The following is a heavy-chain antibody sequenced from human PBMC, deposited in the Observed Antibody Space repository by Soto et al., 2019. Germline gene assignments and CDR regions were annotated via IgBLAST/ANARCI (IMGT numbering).Heavy chain of an antibody. CDR3: EKLSCTSSTCYFPGWFDP. CDR2: YYYSGSS. J-gene: IGHJ5*02. V-gene: IGHV4-30-4*01. Sequence: QVQLQESGPGLVKPSETLSLTCTVSGDSISGGDSFWSWILHPPGKGLQWIANYYYSGSSYYNPSLKSRLTISVDTTKNQFSLQLNSMTAADTAVYYCEKLSCTSSTCYFPGWFDPWGQGTMVTVSS. D-gene: IGHD2-2*01. CDR1: GDSISGGDSF.